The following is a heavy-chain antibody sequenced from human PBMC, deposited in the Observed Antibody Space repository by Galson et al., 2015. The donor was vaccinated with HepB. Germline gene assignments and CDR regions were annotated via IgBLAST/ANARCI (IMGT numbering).Heavy chain of an antibody. V-gene: IGHV3-7*01. D-gene: IGHD3-3*01. CDR2: IKQDGSEK. J-gene: IGHJ3*02. CDR1: GFTFSNYW. CDR3: ARSLLTGCWSGYYIGFGAFDI. Sequence: SLRLSCAASGFTFSNYWMSWVRQAPRKGLEWVANIKQDGSEKSYVDSVKGRFTVSRDNAKNSLYLLMDSLGAEDTAMYHCARSLLTGCWSGYYIGFGAFDIWGQGTMVTVSS.